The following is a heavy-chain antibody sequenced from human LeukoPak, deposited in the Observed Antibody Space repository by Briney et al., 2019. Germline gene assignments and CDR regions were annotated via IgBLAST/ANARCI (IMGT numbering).Heavy chain of an antibody. Sequence: GGSLRLSCVASGFTFSTYTFNWVRQAPGKSLEWLSYISSGGLTIFYADSVKGRFTISRDNTKNSIFLDMTNLRAEDTAVYYCARDFDYGDYIDFWGQGTLVAVSS. CDR1: GFTFSTYT. CDR3: ARDFDYGDYIDF. V-gene: IGHV3-48*04. J-gene: IGHJ4*02. D-gene: IGHD4/OR15-4a*01. CDR2: ISSGGLTI.